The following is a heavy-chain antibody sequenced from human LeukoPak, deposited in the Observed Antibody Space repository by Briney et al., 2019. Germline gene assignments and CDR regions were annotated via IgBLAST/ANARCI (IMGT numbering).Heavy chain of an antibody. V-gene: IGHV4-38-2*02. Sequence: SETLSLTCTVSGYSISSGYYWGWIRQPPGKGLEWIGSIYHSGSTYYNPSLKSRVTISVDTSKNQFSLKLSSVTAADTAVYYCARGGWSYYFDYWGQGTLVTVSS. D-gene: IGHD6-19*01. J-gene: IGHJ4*02. CDR1: GYSISSGYY. CDR3: ARGGWSYYFDY. CDR2: IYHSGST.